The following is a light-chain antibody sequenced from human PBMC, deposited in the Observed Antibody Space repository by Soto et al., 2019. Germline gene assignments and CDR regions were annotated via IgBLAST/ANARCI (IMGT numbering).Light chain of an antibody. CDR2: WAS. V-gene: IGKV4-1*01. J-gene: IGKJ1*01. CDR3: QQYYGPPRT. Sequence: IVMTQSPDSLAVSLGERATINCKSSQTLLFTSNNKIYLAWYQQKPGQPPKLLISWASVRESGVPDRFSGSGSGTDFTLTISSLQAEDVAVYYCQQYYGPPRTCGQGTKVEIK. CDR1: QTLLFTSNNKIY.